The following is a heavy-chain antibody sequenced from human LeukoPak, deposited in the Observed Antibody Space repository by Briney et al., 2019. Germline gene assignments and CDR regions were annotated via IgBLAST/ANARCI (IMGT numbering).Heavy chain of an antibody. Sequence: PGGSLRLSCAASGFTVSSNYMSWVRQAPGKGLEWVSVIYSGGSTYYADSEKGRFTISRDNSKNTLYLQMNSLRAEDTAVYYCARDAYGSGSYLFDYWGQGTLVTVSS. D-gene: IGHD3-10*01. CDR1: GFTVSSNY. V-gene: IGHV3-66*01. CDR2: IYSGGST. J-gene: IGHJ4*02. CDR3: ARDAYGSGSYLFDY.